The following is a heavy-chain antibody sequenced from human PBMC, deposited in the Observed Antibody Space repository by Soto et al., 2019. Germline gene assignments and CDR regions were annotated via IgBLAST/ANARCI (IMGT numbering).Heavy chain of an antibody. Sequence: PSETLSLTCTVSGGSISSYYWSWIRQPPGKGLEWIGYIYYSGSTDYNPSLKSRVTISVDTSKNQFSLKLSSVIAADTAVYYCARDLLSYDFWSGHDAFDIWGQGTMVTVSS. CDR2: IYYSGST. V-gene: IGHV4-59*01. J-gene: IGHJ3*02. CDR1: GGSISSYY. D-gene: IGHD3-3*01. CDR3: ARDLLSYDFWSGHDAFDI.